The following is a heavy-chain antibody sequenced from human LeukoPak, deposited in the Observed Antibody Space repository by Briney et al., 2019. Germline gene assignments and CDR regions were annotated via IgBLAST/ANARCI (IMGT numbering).Heavy chain of an antibody. V-gene: IGHV4-59*11. Sequence: SETLSLTCTVSGGSISSHYWSWIRQPPGKGLEWIGYIYYSGSTNYNPSLKSRVTISVDTSKNQFSLKLSSVTAADTAVYYCARVVEYSYPTSYYYYMDVWGKGTTVTVSS. D-gene: IGHD5-18*01. J-gene: IGHJ6*03. CDR2: IYYSGST. CDR1: GGSISSHY. CDR3: ARVVEYSYPTSYYYYMDV.